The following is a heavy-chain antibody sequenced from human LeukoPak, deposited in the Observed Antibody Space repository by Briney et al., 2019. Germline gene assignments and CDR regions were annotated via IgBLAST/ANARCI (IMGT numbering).Heavy chain of an antibody. Sequence: GASVKVSCKASGYPFTGYYIHWVRQAPGQGFEWMGWINSNIGDTSYAQKFQGRVTLTRDTSISTAYMELSSLTSDDTAVYYCVRDFRRNYFDPWGQGTLVTVSS. CDR3: VRDFRRNYFDP. J-gene: IGHJ5*02. CDR2: INSNIGDT. CDR1: GYPFTGYY. V-gene: IGHV1-2*02.